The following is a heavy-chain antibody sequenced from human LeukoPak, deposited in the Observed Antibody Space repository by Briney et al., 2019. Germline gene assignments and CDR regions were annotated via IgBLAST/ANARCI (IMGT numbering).Heavy chain of an antibody. CDR3: ARDRIVVVTAAFDF. CDR1: GFSFDRYS. CDR2: ISRGGTNI. Sequence: GGSLRLSCAASGFSFDRYSMYWVRQAPGKGLEWVASISRGGTNIYYADSVKGRFVISRDDSNNSLILQMNSLTAEDSAVYYCARDRIVVVTAAFDFWGQRTLVTVSS. D-gene: IGHD2-21*02. V-gene: IGHV3-21*01. J-gene: IGHJ4*02.